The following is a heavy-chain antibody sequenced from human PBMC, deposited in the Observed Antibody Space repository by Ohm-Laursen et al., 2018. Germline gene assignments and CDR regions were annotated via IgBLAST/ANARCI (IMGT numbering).Heavy chain of an antibody. Sequence: ASVKVSCKASGYTFTSYDITWVRQATGQGLEWMGWMNPNSGNTGYAQKFQGRVTMTRNTSISTAYMELSSLRSEDTAVYYCARGLYCSGGSCYYGMDVWGQGTTVTVSS. J-gene: IGHJ6*02. V-gene: IGHV1-8*01. CDR2: MNPNSGNT. D-gene: IGHD2-15*01. CDR1: GYTFTSYD. CDR3: ARGLYCSGGSCYYGMDV.